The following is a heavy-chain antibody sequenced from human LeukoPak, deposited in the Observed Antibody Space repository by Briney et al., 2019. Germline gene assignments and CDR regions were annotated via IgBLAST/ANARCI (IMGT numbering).Heavy chain of an antibody. CDR1: GYTFTSYD. CDR3: ARGRYGGTYFDY. D-gene: IGHD4-23*01. J-gene: IGHJ4*02. V-gene: IGHV1-2*02. Sequence: GASVKVSCKASGYTFTSYDINWVRQAPGQGLEWMGWINPNSGGTNYAQKFQGRVTMTRDTSISTAYMELSRLRSDDTAVYYCARGRYGGTYFDYWGQGTLVTVSS. CDR2: INPNSGGT.